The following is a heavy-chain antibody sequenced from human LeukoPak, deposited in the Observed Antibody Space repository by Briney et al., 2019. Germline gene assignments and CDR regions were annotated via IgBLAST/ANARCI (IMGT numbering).Heavy chain of an antibody. CDR1: GFTFSSYS. V-gene: IGHV3-53*01. CDR3: ARETVHYYMDV. CDR2: IYSGGST. J-gene: IGHJ6*03. D-gene: IGHD6-6*01. Sequence: GGSLRLSCAASGFTFSSYSINWVRQAPGKGLEWVSVIYSGGSTYYADSVKGRFTISRDNSKNTLYLQMNSLRAEDTAVYYCARETVHYYMDVWGKGTTVTISS.